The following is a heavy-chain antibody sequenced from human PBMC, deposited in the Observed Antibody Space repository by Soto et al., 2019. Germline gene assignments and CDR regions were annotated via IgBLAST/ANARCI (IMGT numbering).Heavy chain of an antibody. V-gene: IGHV4-34*01. J-gene: IGHJ6*02. CDR3: ASLYYFTMDV. CDR1: GGSFSGYY. Sequence: SETLSLTCAVYGGSFSGYYWSWIRQPPGKGLEWIGEINHSGSTNYNPSLKSRVTISIDTSKNQFSLKLSSVTAADTAAYYCASLYYFTMDVWGQGATVTVSS. CDR2: INHSGST.